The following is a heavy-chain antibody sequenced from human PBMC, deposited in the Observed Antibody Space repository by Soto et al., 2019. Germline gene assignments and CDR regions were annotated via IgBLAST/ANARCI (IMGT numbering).Heavy chain of an antibody. CDR2: ISSTTNYI. CDR3: ARESEDLTSNFDY. CDR1: GFTCSAYA. J-gene: IGHJ4*02. V-gene: IGHV3-21*01. Sequence: GGSLRLSCAASGFTCSAYAMRWVRQPPGKGLEWVSSISSTTNYIYYADSMKGRFTVSRDNAKNSVYLDMNSLSAEDTAVYYCARESEDLTSNFDYWGQGTLVTVSS.